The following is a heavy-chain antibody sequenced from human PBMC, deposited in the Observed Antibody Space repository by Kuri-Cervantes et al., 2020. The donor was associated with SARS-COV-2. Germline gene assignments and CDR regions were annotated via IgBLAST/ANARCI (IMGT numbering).Heavy chain of an antibody. CDR1: GFTFSSYA. CDR2: ILYDGNDK. Sequence: GGSLRLSCAASGFTFSSYAMSWVRQAPGKGLEWVAVILYDGNDKYYADSVKGRFTISRDNSKSTVYLQMNSLRAEDTAVYYCARGATPTRVFSFSYFFDYWGQGTLVTVSS. J-gene: IGHJ4*02. CDR3: ARGATPTRVFSFSYFFDY. D-gene: IGHD3-9*01. V-gene: IGHV3-30*03.